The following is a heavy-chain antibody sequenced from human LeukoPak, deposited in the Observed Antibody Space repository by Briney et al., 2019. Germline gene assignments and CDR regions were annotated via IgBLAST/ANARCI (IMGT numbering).Heavy chain of an antibody. V-gene: IGHV4-30-2*01. Sequence: SETLSLTCAVSGGSISSGGYSWSWIRQPPGKGLEWIGYIYHSGSTYYNPSLKSRVTISVDRSKNQFSLKLSSVTAADTAVYCCARAPYYYDSSGYSTYNWFDPWGQGTLVTVSS. CDR2: IYHSGST. CDR3: ARAPYYYDSSGYSTYNWFDP. D-gene: IGHD3-22*01. J-gene: IGHJ5*02. CDR1: GGSISSGGYS.